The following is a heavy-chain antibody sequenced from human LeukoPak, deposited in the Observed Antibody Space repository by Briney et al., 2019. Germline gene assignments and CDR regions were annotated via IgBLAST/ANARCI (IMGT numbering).Heavy chain of an antibody. V-gene: IGHV4-34*01. Sequence: SETLSLTCAVYGGSFSGYHWSWIRQPPGKGLEWIGEINHSGSTNYNPSLKSRVTISVDTSKNQFSLKLSSVTAADTAVYYCARGVGSYLYYFDYWGQGTLVTVSS. J-gene: IGHJ4*02. CDR3: ARGVGSYLYYFDY. D-gene: IGHD1-26*01. CDR1: GGSFSGYH. CDR2: INHSGST.